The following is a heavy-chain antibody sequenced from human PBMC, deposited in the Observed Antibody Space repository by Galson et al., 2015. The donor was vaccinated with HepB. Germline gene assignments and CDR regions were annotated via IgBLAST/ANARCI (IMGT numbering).Heavy chain of an antibody. CDR2: INAGNGNT. CDR1: GYTFTSYA. J-gene: IGHJ6*02. D-gene: IGHD6-13*01. CDR3: ARDSPLYEAAAGINYYYYGMDV. V-gene: IGHV1-3*01. Sequence: SVKASCKASGYTFTSYAMHWVRQAPGQRLEWMGWINAGNGNTKYSQKFQGRVTITRDTSASTAYMELSSLRSEDTAVYYCARDSPLYEAAAGINYYYYGMDVWGQGTTVTVSS.